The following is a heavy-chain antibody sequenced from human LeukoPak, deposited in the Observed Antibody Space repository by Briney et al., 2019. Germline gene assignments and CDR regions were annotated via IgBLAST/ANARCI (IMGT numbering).Heavy chain of an antibody. CDR2: INHSGST. D-gene: IGHD2-15*01. CDR3: ARRDVAATMSGAFDI. V-gene: IGHV4-34*01. CDR1: GGSISSYY. Sequence: SETLSLTCTVSGGSISSYYWSWIRQPPGKGLEWIGEINHSGSTNYNPSLKSRVTISVDTSKNQFSLKLSSVTAADTAVYYCARRDVAATMSGAFDIWGQGTMVTVSS. J-gene: IGHJ3*02.